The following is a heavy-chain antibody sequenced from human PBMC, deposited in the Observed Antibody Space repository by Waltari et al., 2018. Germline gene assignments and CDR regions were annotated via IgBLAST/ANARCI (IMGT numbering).Heavy chain of an antibody. J-gene: IGHJ6*02. CDR3: ARAKGGYCSGGSCYGMDV. CDR1: GGSFSGYY. CDR2: INHSGST. Sequence: QVQLQQWGAGLLKPSETLSLTCAVYGGSFSGYYWSWIRQPPGKGLEWIGEINHSGSTNYNPYLKSRVTISVDTSKNQFSLKLSSVTAADTAVYYCARAKGGYCSGGSCYGMDVWGQGTTVTVSS. D-gene: IGHD2-15*01. V-gene: IGHV4-34*01.